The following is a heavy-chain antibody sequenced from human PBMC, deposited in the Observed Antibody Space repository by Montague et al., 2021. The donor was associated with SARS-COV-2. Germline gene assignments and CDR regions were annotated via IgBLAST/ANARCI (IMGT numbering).Heavy chain of an antibody. J-gene: IGHJ6*03. V-gene: IGHV4-34*01. CDR1: GGSFSTYS. CDR2: IHHGGST. CDR3: ARLGDGVVPSPILGVGPYYTYPYMVV. Sequence: SETLSLTCAVHGGSFSTYSWNWIRQPPGKGLEWIGEIHHGGSTNYNPSLKSRVTISADTSKNQFSLKLTSVAAADTAVYYCARLGDGVVPSPILGVGPYYTYPYMVVWGQGTTVTV. D-gene: IGHD3-10*01.